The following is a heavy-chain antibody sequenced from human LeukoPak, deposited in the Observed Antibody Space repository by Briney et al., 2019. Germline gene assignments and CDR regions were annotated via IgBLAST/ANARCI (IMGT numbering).Heavy chain of an antibody. D-gene: IGHD3-9*01. V-gene: IGHV3-48*01. J-gene: IGHJ6*03. CDR3: ARAPRGYDILTGYYMDV. Sequence: GGSLRLSCAASGFTFSSYSMNWVRQAPGKGLEWVSYISSSSSTIYYADSVKGRFTISRDNAKNSLYLQMNSLRAEDTAVSYCARAPRGYDILTGYYMDVWGKGTTVTVSS. CDR1: GFTFSSYS. CDR2: ISSSSSTI.